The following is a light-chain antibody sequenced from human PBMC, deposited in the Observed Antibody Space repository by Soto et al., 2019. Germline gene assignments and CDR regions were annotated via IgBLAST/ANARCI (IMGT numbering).Light chain of an antibody. J-gene: IGKJ5*01. V-gene: IGKV1-9*01. Sequence: DIQMTKSPSTLCASVGDRVTISCRASQGIRNYLAWYQQKPGRAPKLLIYIASTLHSGVPSRFSGSYSGTEFTLTITRLQTEDLATYYCQQVNSYPITFGQGTKLDIK. CDR3: QQVNSYPIT. CDR2: IAS. CDR1: QGIRNY.